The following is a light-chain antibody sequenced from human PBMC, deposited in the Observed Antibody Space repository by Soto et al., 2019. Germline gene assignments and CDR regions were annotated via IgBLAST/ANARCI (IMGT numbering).Light chain of an antibody. J-gene: IGKJ2*01. CDR3: LQTDSVPYS. Sequence: DIQMTQSPSSLSASVGDRVTLTCRASQAISSYLNWYQLKPGRPPKLLIYFAFSLQAAVPSRFSGAGSQTDFPLTIADLQPEDFTSYCCLQTDSVPYSFGQGT. CDR2: FAF. V-gene: IGKV1-39*01. CDR1: QAISSY.